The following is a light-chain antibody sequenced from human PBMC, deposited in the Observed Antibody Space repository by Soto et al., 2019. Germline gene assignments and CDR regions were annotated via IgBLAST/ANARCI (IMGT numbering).Light chain of an antibody. CDR1: QTISSY. J-gene: IGKJ2*01. CDR3: QQSHSIPYT. CDR2: AAS. V-gene: IGKV1-39*01. Sequence: DIQMTQSPSSLSASVVYIVTITFRASQTISSYLNWYQQKPGKAPKLLIYAASSLQSGVPSRFSGSGSGTDFTLTISSLQPEDFATYYCQQSHSIPYTFGQGTKLEIK.